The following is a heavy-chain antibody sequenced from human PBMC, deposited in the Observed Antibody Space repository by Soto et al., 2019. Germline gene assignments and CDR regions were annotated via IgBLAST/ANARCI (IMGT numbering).Heavy chain of an antibody. CDR2: ISAYNGNT. CDR3: ARDMGSRYYDFWSGYYDAFDI. J-gene: IGHJ3*02. D-gene: IGHD3-3*01. CDR1: GCTFTSYG. V-gene: IGHV1-18*01. Sequence: RGSGCTFTSYGISWVRQVNGKGLEWMGWISAYNGNTNYAQKLQGRVTMTTDTSTSTAYMELRSLRSDDTAVYYCARDMGSRYYDFWSGYYDAFDIWGQGTMVTVSS.